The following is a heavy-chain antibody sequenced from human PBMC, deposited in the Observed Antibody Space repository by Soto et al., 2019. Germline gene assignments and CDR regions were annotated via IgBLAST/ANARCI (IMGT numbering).Heavy chain of an antibody. Sequence: QVQLQQWGAGLLKPSETLSLTCAVYGGSFSGYYWSWIRQPPGKGLEWIGEINHSGSANYNPSLKSRVTISVDTPKNQFSLKLSSVTAADTAVYYCASYYGSGRAFDYWGQGTLVTVSS. CDR2: INHSGSA. J-gene: IGHJ4*02. CDR3: ASYYGSGRAFDY. CDR1: GGSFSGYY. D-gene: IGHD3-10*01. V-gene: IGHV4-34*01.